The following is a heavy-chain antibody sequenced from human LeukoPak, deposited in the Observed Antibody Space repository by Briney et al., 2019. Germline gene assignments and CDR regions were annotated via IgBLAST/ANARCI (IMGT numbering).Heavy chain of an antibody. CDR2: IYYSGST. Sequence: PSETLSLTCTVSGGSISSSSYYWGWIRQPPGKGLEWIGSIYYSGSTYYNPSLKSRVTISVDTSKNQFSLKLSSVTAADTAVYYCARDTRTFFDPWGQGTLVTVSS. J-gene: IGHJ5*02. D-gene: IGHD2/OR15-2a*01. CDR3: ARDTRTFFDP. V-gene: IGHV4-39*07. CDR1: GGSISSSSYY.